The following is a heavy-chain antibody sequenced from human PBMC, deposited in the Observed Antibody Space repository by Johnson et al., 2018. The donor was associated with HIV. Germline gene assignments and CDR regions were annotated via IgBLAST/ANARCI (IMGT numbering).Heavy chain of an antibody. Sequence: QMLLVESGGGVVQPGGSLRLSCAASGFTFSSYGMHWVRQAPGKGLEWVAFIRYDGSNKYYADSVKGRFSISRDNSKNTLYLQMNSLRPEDTAVYYCARDGRDLVTRGGLDVWGPGTVVTVSS. J-gene: IGHJ3*01. CDR2: IRYDGSNK. D-gene: IGHD5-18*01. CDR1: GFTFSSYG. V-gene: IGHV3-30*02. CDR3: ARDGRDLVTRGGLDV.